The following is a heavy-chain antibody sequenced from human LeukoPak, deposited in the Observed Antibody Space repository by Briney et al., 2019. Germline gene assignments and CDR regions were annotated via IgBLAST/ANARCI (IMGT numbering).Heavy chain of an antibody. V-gene: IGHV3-23*01. Sequence: GGSLRLSCAASGFTFSSYAMSWVCQAPGKGLEWVSAISGSGGSTYYADSVKGRFTISRDNSKNTLYLQMNSLRAEDTAVYYCARDIVVVVAATPGYFDYWGQGTLVTVSS. J-gene: IGHJ4*02. CDR3: ARDIVVVVAATPGYFDY. CDR1: GFTFSSYA. CDR2: ISGSGGST. D-gene: IGHD2-15*01.